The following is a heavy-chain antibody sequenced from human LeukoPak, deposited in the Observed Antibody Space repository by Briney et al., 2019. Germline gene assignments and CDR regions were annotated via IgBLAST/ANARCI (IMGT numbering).Heavy chain of an antibody. V-gene: IGHV3-11*01. Sequence: GGSLRLSCAASGFTFSDYYMSWTRQAPGKGLEWVSYISSSGSTIYYADSVKGRFTISRDNAKNSLYLQMNSLRAEDTAVYYRASLSSWYQVIFDYWGRGTLVTVSS. CDR2: ISSSGSTI. J-gene: IGHJ4*02. CDR1: GFTFSDYY. D-gene: IGHD6-13*01. CDR3: ASLSSWYQVIFDY.